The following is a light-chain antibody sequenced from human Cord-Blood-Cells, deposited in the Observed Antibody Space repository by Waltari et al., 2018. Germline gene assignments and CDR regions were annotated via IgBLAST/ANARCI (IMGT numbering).Light chain of an antibody. J-gene: IGLJ3*02. CDR2: DVS. V-gene: IGLV2-14*01. CDR1: SSDVGGYNS. CDR3: SSYTSSSTLV. Sequence: QSALTQPASVSGSPGQSITISCTGTSSDVGGYNSVSWYQQHPGKAPKLMIYDVSKRPSGVSNRFSGSKSGNTASLTSSGLQAEDEADYYCSSYTSSSTLVFGGGTKLTVL.